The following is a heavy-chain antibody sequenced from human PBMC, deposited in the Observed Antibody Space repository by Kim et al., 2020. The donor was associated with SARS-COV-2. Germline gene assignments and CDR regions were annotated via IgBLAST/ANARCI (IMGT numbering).Heavy chain of an antibody. CDR2: IYPGDSDT. V-gene: IGHV5-51*01. J-gene: IGHJ4*02. Sequence: GESLKISCKGSGYSFTSYWIGWVRQMPGKGLEWMGIIYPGDSDTRYSPSFQGQVTISADKSISTAYLQWSSLKASDTAMYYCARSISGSYYGDSELFDYWGQGTLVTVSS. CDR1: GYSFTSYW. CDR3: ARSISGSYYGDSELFDY. D-gene: IGHD1-26*01.